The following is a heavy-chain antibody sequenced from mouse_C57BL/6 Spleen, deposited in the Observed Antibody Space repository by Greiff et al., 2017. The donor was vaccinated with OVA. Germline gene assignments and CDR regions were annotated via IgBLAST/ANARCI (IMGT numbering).Heavy chain of an antibody. CDR2: IRNKANGYTT. CDR1: GFTFTDYY. D-gene: IGHD2-2*01. CDR3: ARYKGGYYYAMDY. J-gene: IGHJ4*01. Sequence: EVQLVESGGGLVQPGGSLSLSCAASGFTFTDYYMSWVRQPPGKALEWLGFIRNKANGYTTEYSASVKGRFTISRDNSQSILYLQMNALRAEDSATYYCARYKGGYYYAMDYWGQGTSVTVSS. V-gene: IGHV7-3*01.